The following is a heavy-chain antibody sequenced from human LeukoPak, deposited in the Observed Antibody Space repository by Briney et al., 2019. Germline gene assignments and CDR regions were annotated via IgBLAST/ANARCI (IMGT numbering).Heavy chain of an antibody. CDR3: ARHLSGSGYYPDY. V-gene: IGHV4-38-2*02. D-gene: IGHD3-22*01. CDR2: IYHSGST. CDR1: GYSISSGYY. Sequence: SETLSLTCTVSGYSISSGYYWGWIRQPPGKGLEWIGSIYHSGSTYYNPSLKSRVTISVDTSKNQFSLKLSSVTAADTAVYYCARHLSGSGYYPDYWGQGTLVTVSS. J-gene: IGHJ4*02.